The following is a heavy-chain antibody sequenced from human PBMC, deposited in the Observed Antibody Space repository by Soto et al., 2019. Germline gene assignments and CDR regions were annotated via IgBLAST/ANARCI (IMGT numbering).Heavy chain of an antibody. Sequence: PSETQSLTYTVSGGSIISSSYYWGWSREPAGKGLEWIGSIYYSGSTYYNPSLKSRVTISVDTSKNQFSLKLSSVTAADTAVYYCARQKGGDTDYVDYFDYWGQGTLVTVSS. CDR2: IYYSGST. D-gene: IGHD5-18*01. V-gene: IGHV4-39*01. J-gene: IGHJ4*02. CDR3: ARQKGGDTDYVDYFDY. CDR1: GGSIISSSYY.